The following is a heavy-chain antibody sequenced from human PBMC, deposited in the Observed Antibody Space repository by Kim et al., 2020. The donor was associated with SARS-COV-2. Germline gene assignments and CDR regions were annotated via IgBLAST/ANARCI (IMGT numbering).Heavy chain of an antibody. D-gene: IGHD3-22*01. V-gene: IGHV4-59*13. Sequence: SETLSLTCTVSGGSISSYYWSWIRQPPGKGLEWIGYIYYSGSTNYNPSLKSRVTISVDTSKNQFSLKLSSVTAADTAVYYCARSPLAFRWGPPPAYDSSGYYPGYYFDYWGQGTLVTVSS. CDR2: IYYSGST. J-gene: IGHJ4*02. CDR3: ARSPLAFRWGPPPAYDSSGYYPGYYFDY. CDR1: GGSISSYY.